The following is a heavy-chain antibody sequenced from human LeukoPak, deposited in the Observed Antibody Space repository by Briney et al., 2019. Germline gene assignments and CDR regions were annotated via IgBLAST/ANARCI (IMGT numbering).Heavy chain of an antibody. CDR3: ATPYSYGPFFDY. V-gene: IGHV3-74*01. J-gene: IGHJ4*02. CDR1: GFTFSSYW. D-gene: IGHD5-18*01. Sequence: GGSLRLSCAASGFTFSSYWMHWVRQAPGKGLVWVSRINSDGSSTSYADSVKGRFTISRDNAKNTLYLQMNSLRAEDTAVYYCATPYSYGPFFDYWGQGTLVTVSS. CDR2: INSDGSST.